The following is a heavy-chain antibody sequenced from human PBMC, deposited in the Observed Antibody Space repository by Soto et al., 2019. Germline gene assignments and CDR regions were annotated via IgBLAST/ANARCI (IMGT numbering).Heavy chain of an antibody. J-gene: IGHJ6*02. D-gene: IGHD1-1*01. V-gene: IGHV3-66*01. CDR2: IYSSDGDDP. CDR3: AKDVGTV. CDR1: GFTVSSSY. Sequence: PGGSLRLSCAASGFTVSSSYMSWVRQVPGKGLEWVSIIYSSDGDDPYYAASVKGRFTISRDNSRNTLYLQMSSLRAEDTAVYYCAKDVGTVWGQGTTVTVSS.